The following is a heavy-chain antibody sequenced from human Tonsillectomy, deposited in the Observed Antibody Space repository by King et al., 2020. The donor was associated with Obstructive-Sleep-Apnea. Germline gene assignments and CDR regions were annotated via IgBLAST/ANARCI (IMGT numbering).Heavy chain of an antibody. D-gene: IGHD6-19*01. J-gene: IGHJ4*02. Sequence: VQLVESGGGVVQPGRSLRLSCAASGFTFSSYGMHWVRQAPGKGLEWVAFIRYDGSNKYYADSVKGRFTISRDNSKNTLYLQMNSLRAEDTAVYYCAKSFFSIAVAGTDYYWGQGTLVTVSS. V-gene: IGHV3-30*02. CDR1: GFTFSSYG. CDR2: IRYDGSNK. CDR3: AKSFFSIAVAGTDYY.